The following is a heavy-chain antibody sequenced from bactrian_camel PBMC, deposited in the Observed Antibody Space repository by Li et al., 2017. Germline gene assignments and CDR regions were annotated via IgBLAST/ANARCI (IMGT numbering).Heavy chain of an antibody. Sequence: VQLVESGGDLVQPGGSLRLSCAASGFAFRSYVMSWVRQAPGKGLEWVSSIKNDGGSTYSADSVKGRFTISRDNAKNTLYLQMNSLEIEDSAVYHCAPDPRGSAYWGQGTQVTVS. CDR1: GFAFRSYV. D-gene: IGHD3*01. V-gene: IGHV3S40*01. J-gene: IGHJ4*01. CDR3: APDPRGSAY. CDR2: IKNDGGST.